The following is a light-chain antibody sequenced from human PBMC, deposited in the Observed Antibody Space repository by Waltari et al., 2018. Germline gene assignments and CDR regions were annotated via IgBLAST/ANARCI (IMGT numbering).Light chain of an antibody. CDR3: QQYDNLLPT. CDR2: DAS. V-gene: IGKV1-33*01. CDR1: QDIRNY. Sequence: IQTTQSHSTLPASVGDRVTITCQASQDIRNYLNWYQQKPGKAPKLLIYDASNLETGVPSRFSGSGSGTDFTFTISSLQPEDIATYYCQQYDNLLPTFGQGTRLEIK. J-gene: IGKJ5*01.